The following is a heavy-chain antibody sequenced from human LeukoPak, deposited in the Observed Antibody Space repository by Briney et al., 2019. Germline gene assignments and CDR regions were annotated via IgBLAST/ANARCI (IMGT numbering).Heavy chain of an antibody. CDR3: ASDIVVVPAVYYYYMDV. CDR2: IIPIFRTA. D-gene: IGHD2-2*01. J-gene: IGHJ6*03. Sequence: SVKVSCKASGGTFSSYAISWVRQAPGQGLEWMGGIIPIFRTANYAQKFQGRVTITADESTSTAYMELSSLRSEDTAVYYCASDIVVVPAVYYYYMDVWGKGTTVTVSS. V-gene: IGHV1-69*13. CDR1: GGTFSSYA.